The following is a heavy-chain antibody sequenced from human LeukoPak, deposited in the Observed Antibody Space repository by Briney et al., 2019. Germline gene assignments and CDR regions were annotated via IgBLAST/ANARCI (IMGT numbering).Heavy chain of an antibody. CDR2: INHSGST. Sequence: GSLTLSCAASGFTVSSNYMIWLRQAPGKGLEWIGDINHSGSTKYNPSLMSRVAISVDSSKNHFSLNLRSVTAADTAVYYWARLPLGAFAEFLNFDYWGQGIPVTVSS. CDR1: GFTVSSNY. V-gene: IGHV4-34*01. J-gene: IGHJ4*02. CDR3: ARLPLGAFAEFLNFDY. D-gene: IGHD3-10*01.